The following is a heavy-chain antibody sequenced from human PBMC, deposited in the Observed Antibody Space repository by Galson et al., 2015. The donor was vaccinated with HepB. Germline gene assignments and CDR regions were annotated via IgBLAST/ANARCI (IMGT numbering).Heavy chain of an antibody. D-gene: IGHD3-10*01. V-gene: IGHV5-10-1*01. CDR2: IDPTDSYT. J-gene: IGHJ6*02. CDR1: GYSFTTYW. CDR3: AREKIMIRAPFYYAVDV. Sequence: QSGAEVKKPGESLKISCKGSGYSFTTYWINWVRQMPGKGLEWMGKIDPTDSYTNYSPSFQGHVTISADKSTSTAYLQWSSLKASDSAMYYCAREKIMIRAPFYYAVDVWGLGTTVTVS.